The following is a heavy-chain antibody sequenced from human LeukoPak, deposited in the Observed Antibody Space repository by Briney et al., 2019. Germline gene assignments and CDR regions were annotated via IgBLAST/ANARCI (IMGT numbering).Heavy chain of an antibody. Sequence: GASVKVSCRASGYTFTGYYMHWVRQAPGQGLEWMGWINPNSGGTNYAQKFQGWVTMTRDTSISTAYMELSRLRSDDTAVYYCARGPIAVAGQLPDYWGQGTLVTVSS. D-gene: IGHD6-19*01. CDR3: ARGPIAVAGQLPDY. V-gene: IGHV1-2*04. J-gene: IGHJ4*02. CDR2: INPNSGGT. CDR1: GYTFTGYY.